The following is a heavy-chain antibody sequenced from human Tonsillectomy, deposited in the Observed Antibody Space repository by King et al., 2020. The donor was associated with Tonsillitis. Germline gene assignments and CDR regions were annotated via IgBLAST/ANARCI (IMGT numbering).Heavy chain of an antibody. V-gene: IGHV3-11*01. Sequence: VQLVESGGGLVKPGGSLRLSCAASGFIFSDYYMSWIRQAPGKGLEWVSYISSSGYTRFYADSVKGRFTISRDNAKNSLYLQMNSLRAEDTAVYYCARDRNWNAAPLDAFDIWGQGTMVTVSS. CDR1: GFIFSDYY. CDR2: ISSSGYTR. J-gene: IGHJ3*02. D-gene: IGHD1-1*01. CDR3: ARDRNWNAAPLDAFDI.